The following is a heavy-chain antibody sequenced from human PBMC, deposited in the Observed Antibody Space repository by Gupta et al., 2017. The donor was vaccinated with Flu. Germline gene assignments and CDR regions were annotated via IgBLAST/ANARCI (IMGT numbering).Heavy chain of an antibody. D-gene: IGHD3-3*01. CDR1: GDSVSSKRAA. CDR2: TYYRSKWYN. CDR3: AREGDFWSGYYWKKYYYYMDV. V-gene: IGHV6-1*01. Sequence: QVQLQQSGPGLVKPSPTLSLTCAISGDSVSSKRAAWNWIRQSPSRGLEWLGRTYYRSKWYNDYAVSVKSRITINPDTSKNQFSLQLNSVTPEDTAVYYCAREGDFWSGYYWKKYYYYMDVWGKGTTVTASS. J-gene: IGHJ6*03.